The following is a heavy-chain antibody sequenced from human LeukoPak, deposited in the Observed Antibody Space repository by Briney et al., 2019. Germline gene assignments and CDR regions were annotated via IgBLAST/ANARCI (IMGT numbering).Heavy chain of an antibody. Sequence: GGSLRLSCAASGFTFSIYAMSWVRQAPGKGLQWVSSISSSSSYIYYADSVKGRFTISRDNAKNSLYLQMNSLRAEDTAVYYCARAIVLIAARDVDYWGQGTLVTVSS. J-gene: IGHJ4*02. V-gene: IGHV3-21*01. CDR1: GFTFSIYA. CDR2: ISSSSSYI. D-gene: IGHD6-6*01. CDR3: ARAIVLIAARDVDY.